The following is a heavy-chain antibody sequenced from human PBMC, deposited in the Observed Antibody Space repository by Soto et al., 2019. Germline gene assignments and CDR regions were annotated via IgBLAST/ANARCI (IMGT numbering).Heavy chain of an antibody. V-gene: IGHV4-59*01. CDR2: VFYTGIT. D-gene: IGHD1-1*01. CDR1: GGSISSYY. Sequence: SETLSLTCSVSGGSISSYYWSWIRQPPGKGLEWIGYVFYTGITKYNPSFKSRATISGDTSRNQFSLNLMSVTAADTAVYYCSKWGGAAGTTWGQGIRVTVSS. CDR3: SKWGGAAGTT. J-gene: IGHJ4*02.